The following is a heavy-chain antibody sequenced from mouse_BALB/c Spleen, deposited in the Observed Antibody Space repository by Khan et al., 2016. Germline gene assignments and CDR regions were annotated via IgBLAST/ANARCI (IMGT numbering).Heavy chain of an antibody. CDR3: ARTYGYGSPSFTY. D-gene: IGHD1-1*01. CDR2: ISYSGST. V-gene: IGHV3-2*02. J-gene: IGHJ3*01. CDR1: GYSITSDYA. Sequence: EVQLQESGPGLVKPSQSLSLTCTVTGYSITSDYAWNWIRQFPGNKLEWMGYISYSGSTSYNPSLKSRISITRDTSKNQFFLQLNSVTTEDTATYYGARTYGYGSPSFTYWGQGTLVTVSA.